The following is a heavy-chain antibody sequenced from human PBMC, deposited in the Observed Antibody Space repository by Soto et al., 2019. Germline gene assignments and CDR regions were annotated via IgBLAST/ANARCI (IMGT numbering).Heavy chain of an antibody. CDR1: GGSISSGDYN. V-gene: IGHV4-30-4*01. CDR3: ARVVLVGATLPYQHDY. J-gene: IGHJ4*02. Sequence: QVQLQESGPGLVKPSQTLSLTCTVSGGSISSGDYNWSWIRQPPGKGREWIGYIYYTGSTYYNPSLESRVTISVDTSKKQFSLKLSSVTAADTAVYYCARVVLVGATLPYQHDYWGQGTLVTVSS. CDR2: IYYTGST. D-gene: IGHD2-15*01.